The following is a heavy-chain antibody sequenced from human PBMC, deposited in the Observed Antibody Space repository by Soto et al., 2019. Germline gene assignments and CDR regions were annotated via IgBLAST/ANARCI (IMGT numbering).Heavy chain of an antibody. V-gene: IGHV4-39*01. J-gene: IGHJ4*02. D-gene: IGHD6-19*01. CDR3: ARHEQWLVLPY. CDR2: IYYSGST. Sequence: QLQLQESGPGLVKPSETLSLTCTVSGGSISSSSYYWGWIRQPPGKGLEGIGSIYYSGSTYYNPALQXRXTXSXXTSKNQCSLKLRSVTAADTAVYYCARHEQWLVLPYWGQGTLVTVSS. CDR1: GGSISSSSYY.